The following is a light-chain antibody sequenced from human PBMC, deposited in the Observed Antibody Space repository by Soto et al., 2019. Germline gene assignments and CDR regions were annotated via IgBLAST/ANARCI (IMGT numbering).Light chain of an antibody. CDR3: QQYGTSHTWA. J-gene: IGKJ1*01. V-gene: IGKV3-20*01. CDR2: AAS. Sequence: EIVLTRSPGTLSLSPGERAPLSCRASQSVSSTYLVWYQQKPGQPPRLLIYAASRRATGIPDSFSGSGSGTDFTLTISRLETEDFAVYYCQQYGTSHTWAFGHGTQVDIK. CDR1: QSVSSTY.